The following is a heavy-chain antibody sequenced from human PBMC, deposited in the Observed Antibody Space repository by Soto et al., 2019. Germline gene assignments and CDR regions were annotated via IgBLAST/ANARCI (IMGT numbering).Heavy chain of an antibody. CDR1: GFTVSSNY. V-gene: IGHV3-66*01. CDR3: ARERYSSETYYYYYMDV. CDR2: IYSGGST. D-gene: IGHD6-25*01. J-gene: IGHJ6*03. Sequence: PGGSLRLSCGASGFTVSSNYMSWVRQAPGKGLEWVSVIYSGGSTYYADSVKGRFTISRDNSKNTLYLQMNSLRAEDTAVYYCARERYSSETYYYYYMDVWGKGTTVTVSS.